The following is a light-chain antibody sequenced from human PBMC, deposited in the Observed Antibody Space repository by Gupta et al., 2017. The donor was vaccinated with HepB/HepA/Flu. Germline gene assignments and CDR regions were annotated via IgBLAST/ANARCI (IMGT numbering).Light chain of an antibody. CDR1: SSNTGNNY. V-gene: IGLV1-51*01. CDR3: ATWDSSLMGVV. J-gene: IGLJ2*01. CDR2: DND. Sequence: QSLLTQPPSVSAAPGQRVTIPCPGSSSNTGNNYVFWYQQFPGVAPKLLIYDNDERPSGVPDRFSGSKSGTSATLGITGLQTGDEADYYCATWDSSLMGVVFGGGTKLTVL.